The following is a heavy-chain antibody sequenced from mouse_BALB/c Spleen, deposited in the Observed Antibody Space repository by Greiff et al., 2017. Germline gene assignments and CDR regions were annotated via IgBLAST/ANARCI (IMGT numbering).Heavy chain of an antibody. CDR3: ASNRYDGEAWFAY. D-gene: IGHD2-14*01. Sequence: EVQVVESGGGLVKPGGSLKLSCAASGFTFSSFGMHWVRQAPEKGLEWVAYISSGSSTIYYADTVKGRFTISRDNPKNTLFLQMTSLRSEDTAMYYCASNRYDGEAWFAYWGQGTLVTVSA. J-gene: IGHJ3*01. V-gene: IGHV5-17*02. CDR1: GFTFSSFG. CDR2: ISSGSSTI.